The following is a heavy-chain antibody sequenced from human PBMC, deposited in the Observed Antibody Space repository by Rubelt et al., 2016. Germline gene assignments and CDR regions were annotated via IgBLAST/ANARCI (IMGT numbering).Heavy chain of an antibody. CDR1: GFSFNTYY. J-gene: IGHJ3*02. V-gene: IGHV3-21*04. CDR3: AKKGHGGKPTDAFDI. D-gene: IGHD4-23*01. Sequence: EAQVVESGGGLVQPGGSLRLSCAASGFSFNTYYMNWVRQAPGRGLEWVSFISRSSRDIRYADSVKGRFTISRDNSKNTLYRQMNSLRAEDAAVYHCAKKGHGGKPTDAFDIWGQGTMVTVSS. CDR2: ISRSSRDI.